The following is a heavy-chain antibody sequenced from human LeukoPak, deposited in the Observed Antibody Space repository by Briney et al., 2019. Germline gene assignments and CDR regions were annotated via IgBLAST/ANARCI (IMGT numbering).Heavy chain of an antibody. D-gene: IGHD3-22*01. Sequence: PGGSLRLSCAASGFTFSNYAMNWVRQAPGRGLEWVSAISGSGSSTYYADSVKGRFTISRDNSKNSLYLQMNSLRAEDTAVYYCARGAYYYEDWGQGTLVTVSS. CDR1: GFTFSNYA. CDR3: ARGAYYYED. CDR2: ISGSGSST. V-gene: IGHV3-23*01. J-gene: IGHJ4*02.